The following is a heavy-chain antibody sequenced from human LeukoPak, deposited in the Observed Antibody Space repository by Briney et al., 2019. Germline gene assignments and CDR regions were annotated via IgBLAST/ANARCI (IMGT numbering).Heavy chain of an antibody. CDR2: ISGTSTYT. CDR1: GFTFSDYY. V-gene: IGHV3-11*05. Sequence: PGGSLRLSCAASGFTFSDYYTSWIRQAPGKGLEWVSYISGTSTYTNYADSVKGRFTISRDNAKNSLYLQMNSLRAEDTTVYYCARDRNLYCTNGVCYEDSYYGMDVWGQGTTVTVSS. CDR3: ARDRNLYCTNGVCYEDSYYGMDV. J-gene: IGHJ6*02. D-gene: IGHD2-8*01.